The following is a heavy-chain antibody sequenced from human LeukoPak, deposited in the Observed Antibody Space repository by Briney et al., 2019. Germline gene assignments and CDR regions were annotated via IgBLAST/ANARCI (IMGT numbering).Heavy chain of an antibody. D-gene: IGHD2-15*01. V-gene: IGHV4-4*09. CDR3: ARQYCSGGSCPFDY. CDR2: IYTSGST. Sequence: PLETLSLTCTVSGGSISSYYWSWIRQPPGKGLEWIGYIYTSGSTNYNPSLKSRVTISVDTSKNQFSLKLGSVTAADTAVHYCARQYCSGGSCPFDYWGQGTLVTVSS. J-gene: IGHJ4*02. CDR1: GGSISSYY.